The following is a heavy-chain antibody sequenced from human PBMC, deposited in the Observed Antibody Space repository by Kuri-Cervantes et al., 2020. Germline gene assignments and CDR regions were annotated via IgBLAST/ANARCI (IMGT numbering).Heavy chain of an antibody. V-gene: IGHV3-15*01. Sequence: GESLKISCAASGFTFSNAWMSWVRQAPGKGLEWVGRIKSKTDGGTTDYAAPVKGRFTISRDNSKNTVYLQMNGLRTEDSAVYYCARAGGIAALSGYFDYWGQGTLVTVSS. D-gene: IGHD6-13*01. J-gene: IGHJ4*02. CDR1: GFTFSNAW. CDR2: IKSKTDGGTT. CDR3: ARAGGIAALSGYFDY.